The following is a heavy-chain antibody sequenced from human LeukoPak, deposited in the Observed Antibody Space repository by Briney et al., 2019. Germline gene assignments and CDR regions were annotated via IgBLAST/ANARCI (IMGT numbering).Heavy chain of an antibody. CDR1: GLTFSSYS. D-gene: IGHD3-22*01. J-gene: IGHJ4*02. CDR3: ARRGYYDYSGFDY. Sequence: PGGSLRLSCAASGLTFSSYSMNWVRQAPGKGLEWVSSISSSSSYIYYADSVKGRFTISRDNAKNSLYLQMNSLRAEDTAVYYCARRGYYDYSGFDYWGQGTLVTVSS. V-gene: IGHV3-21*01. CDR2: ISSSSSYI.